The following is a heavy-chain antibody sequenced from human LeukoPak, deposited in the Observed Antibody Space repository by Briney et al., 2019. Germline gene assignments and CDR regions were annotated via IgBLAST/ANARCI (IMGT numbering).Heavy chain of an antibody. D-gene: IGHD6-19*01. CDR3: ASHMAVAGTRGFDD. J-gene: IGHJ4*02. CDR1: DDSIYSNKW. CDR2: ISQNGTT. Sequence: PSGTLSLTCAVFDDSIYSNKWWSWVRQPPGKGLEWIGEISQNGTTYYDPSLKSRTTISIDRSKNHFSLTLTSATAADTAVYFCASHMAVAGTRGFDDWGPGTVVPVSS. V-gene: IGHV4-4*02.